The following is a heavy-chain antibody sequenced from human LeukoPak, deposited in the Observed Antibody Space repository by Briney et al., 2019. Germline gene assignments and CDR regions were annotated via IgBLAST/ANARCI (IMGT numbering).Heavy chain of an antibody. D-gene: IGHD6-13*01. Sequence: PSETLSLTCTVSGGSISSSSYYWGWIRQPPGKGLEWIGSIYYSGSTYYNPSLKSRVTISVDTSKNQFSLKLSSVTAADTAVYYCARGAAAGKYNWFDPWGQGTLVTVSS. J-gene: IGHJ5*02. CDR2: IYYSGST. CDR1: GGSISSSSYY. V-gene: IGHV4-39*07. CDR3: ARGAAAGKYNWFDP.